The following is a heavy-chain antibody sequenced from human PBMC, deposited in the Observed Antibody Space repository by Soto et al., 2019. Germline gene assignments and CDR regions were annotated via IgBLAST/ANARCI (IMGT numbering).Heavy chain of an antibody. CDR1: NGSISPNY. CDR2: IYRSDNT. Sequence: SETLSLTCTVSNGSISPNYWSWIRQSPEKGLEWIGYIYRSDNTFYNPSLQSRVTMSIDRSKNHFSLRLSSVTAADTAVYYCARHASNYYGSGSYLYWFDPWGQGTLVTVSS. CDR3: ARHASNYYGSGSYLYWFDP. J-gene: IGHJ5*02. D-gene: IGHD3-10*01. V-gene: IGHV4-59*08.